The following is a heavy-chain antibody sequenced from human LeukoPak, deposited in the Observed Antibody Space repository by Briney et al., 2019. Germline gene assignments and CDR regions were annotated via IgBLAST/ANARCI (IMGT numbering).Heavy chain of an antibody. Sequence: GGSLRLSCAPSGFTVSNHYMSWVRQAPGKGLEWVSIIYSDGRTYYADSVKGRFTIFRDHSKNTLFLQMNRLRVEDTAVYYCASTAVEMAIINYFGMGVWGQGTTVTVSS. CDR2: IYSDGRT. CDR1: GFTVSNHY. CDR3: ASTAVEMAIINYFGMGV. J-gene: IGHJ6*02. D-gene: IGHD5-24*01. V-gene: IGHV3-66*01.